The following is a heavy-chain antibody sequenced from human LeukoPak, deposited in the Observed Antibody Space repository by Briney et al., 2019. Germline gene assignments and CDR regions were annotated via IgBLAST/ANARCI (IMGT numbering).Heavy chain of an antibody. CDR3: ARGTRMYDSSGYYPFGY. J-gene: IGHJ4*02. CDR1: GYTFTGYC. CDR2: INPNSGGT. D-gene: IGHD3-22*01. V-gene: IGHV1-2*02. Sequence: ASVKVSCKASGYTFTGYCMHWVRQAPGQGLEWMGWINPNSGGTNYAQKFQGRVTMTRDTSISTAYMELSRLRSDDTAVCYCARGTRMYDSSGYYPFGYWGQGTLVTVSS.